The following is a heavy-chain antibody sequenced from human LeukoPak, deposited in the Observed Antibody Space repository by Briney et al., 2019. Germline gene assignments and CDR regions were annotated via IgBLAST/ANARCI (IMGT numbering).Heavy chain of an antibody. CDR3: ARDRGTIFGVDPYFDY. D-gene: IGHD3-3*01. V-gene: IGHV3-7*01. J-gene: IGHJ4*02. Sequence: PGGSLRLSCAASGLTFSSYWMSWVRQAPGKGLEWVANIKQDGSEKYYVDSVKGRFTISRDNAKSSLYLQMNSLRAEDTAVYYCARDRGTIFGVDPYFDYWGQGTLVTVSS. CDR2: IKQDGSEK. CDR1: GLTFSSYW.